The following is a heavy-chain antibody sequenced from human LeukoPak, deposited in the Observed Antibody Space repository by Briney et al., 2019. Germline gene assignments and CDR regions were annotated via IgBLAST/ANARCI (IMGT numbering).Heavy chain of an antibody. CDR2: INHSGST. J-gene: IGHJ1*01. CDR3: ASEAVAGPEYFQH. CDR1: GGSFSGYY. V-gene: IGHV4-34*01. Sequence: SETLSLTCAVYGGSFSGYYWSWIRQPPGKGLEWIGEINHSGSTNYNPSLKSRVTTSVDTSKNQFSLKLSSVTAADTAVYYCASEAVAGPEYFQHWGQGTLVTVSS. D-gene: IGHD6-19*01.